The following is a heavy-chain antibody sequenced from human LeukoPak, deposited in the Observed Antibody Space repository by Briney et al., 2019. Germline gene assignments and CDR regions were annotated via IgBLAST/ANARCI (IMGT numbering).Heavy chain of an antibody. D-gene: IGHD6-25*01. CDR1: GGSISSSSYY. CDR3: ARERQHDAFDI. V-gene: IGHV4-39*07. CDR2: IYYSGST. Sequence: SETLSLTCTVSGGSISSSSYYWLGIRQPPGQEWEWIGIIYYSGSTYYNTSLKSRVTISVDTSKNQFSLKLSSVTAADTAVYYYARERQHDAFDIWSQGTMLTVSS. J-gene: IGHJ3*02.